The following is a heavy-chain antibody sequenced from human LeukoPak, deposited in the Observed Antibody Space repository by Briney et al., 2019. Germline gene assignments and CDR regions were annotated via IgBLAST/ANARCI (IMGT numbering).Heavy chain of an antibody. D-gene: IGHD5-18*01. CDR3: ARDPTGGYNNGDFAYSFDY. Sequence: KPSGTLSLTCGVSGGSITSTNYWTWVRPPPGKGLEWIGEVNLQGSTNYNPSLMGRVAISVDMSENHISLQLTSVTAADTAVYYCARDPTGGYNNGDFAYSFDYWGQGTLVTVSS. CDR2: VNLQGST. CDR1: GGSITSTNY. J-gene: IGHJ4*02. V-gene: IGHV4-4*02.